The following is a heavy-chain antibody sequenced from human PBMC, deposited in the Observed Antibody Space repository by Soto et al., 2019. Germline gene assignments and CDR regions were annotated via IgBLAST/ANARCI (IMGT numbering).Heavy chain of an antibody. Sequence: SETLSLTCTVSGGSVSSSSCYWGGIRQPPGKGLEWIGSIYYSGSTYYNPSLKSRVTISVDTSKNQFSLKLSSVTAADTAVYYCARGPYYDILTGYYNVIPWFDPWGQGTLVTVSS. CDR2: IYYSGST. J-gene: IGHJ5*02. CDR1: GGSVSSSSCY. V-gene: IGHV4-39*07. CDR3: ARGPYYDILTGYYNVIPWFDP. D-gene: IGHD3-9*01.